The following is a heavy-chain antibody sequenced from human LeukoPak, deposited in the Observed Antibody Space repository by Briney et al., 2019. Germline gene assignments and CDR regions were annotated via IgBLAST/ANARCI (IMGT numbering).Heavy chain of an antibody. CDR1: GFTFSSYW. V-gene: IGHV3-7*01. J-gene: IGHJ6*03. Sequence: PGGSLRLSCAASGFTFSSYWMSWVRQAPGKGLEWVANIKQDGSEKYYVDSVKGRFTISRDNAKNSLYLQMNSPRAEDTAVYYCARVGATTYYYYYYYMDVWGKGTTVTVSS. D-gene: IGHD1-26*01. CDR3: ARVGATTYYYYYYYMDV. CDR2: IKQDGSEK.